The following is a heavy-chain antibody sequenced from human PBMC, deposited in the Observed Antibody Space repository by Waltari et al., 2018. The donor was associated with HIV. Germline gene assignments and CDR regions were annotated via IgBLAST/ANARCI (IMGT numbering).Heavy chain of an antibody. J-gene: IGHJ4*02. D-gene: IGHD2-21*02. CDR2: VKSETDGGTT. Sequence: EVQMVESGGDLVKPGGNSRLSCAASGLNLTKDRMSWVRQAPGKGLEWVGLVKSETDGGTTDYAAPVKGRFTISRDDSKNTLYLQMNSLKTEDTAVYYCTTGDIVVVTDYWGQGTLVTVSS. CDR3: TTGDIVVVTDY. CDR1: GLNLTKDR. V-gene: IGHV3-15*01.